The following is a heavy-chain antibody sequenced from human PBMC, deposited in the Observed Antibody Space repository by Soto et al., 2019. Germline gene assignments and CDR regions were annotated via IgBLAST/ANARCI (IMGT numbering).Heavy chain of an antibody. V-gene: IGHV4-31*03. D-gene: IGHD3-10*01. CDR1: GGSISSGGYY. CDR2: IYYSGST. CDR3: ARDVLPGAWFDY. Sequence: QVQLQESGPGLVKPSQTLSLTCTVSGGSISSGGYYWSWIRQHPGKGLEWIGYIYYSGSTYYNPSLKSRVTRAVDTAKNQVSLKLSSVTAADTAVYYCARDVLPGAWFDYWGQGTLVTVSS. J-gene: IGHJ4*02.